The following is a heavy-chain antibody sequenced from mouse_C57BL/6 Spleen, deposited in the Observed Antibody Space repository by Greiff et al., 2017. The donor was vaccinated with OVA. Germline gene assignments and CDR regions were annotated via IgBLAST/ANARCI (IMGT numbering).Heavy chain of an antibody. CDR1: GYTFTDYE. J-gene: IGHJ1*03. Sequence: VQLQQSGAELVRPGASVTLSCKASGYTFTDYEMHWVKQTPVPGLEWIGAIDPETGGTAYNQKFKGKAILTADKSSSTAYMELRSLTSEDSAVYYCTRADTTVVDWYFDVWGTGTTVTVSS. V-gene: IGHV1-15*01. CDR3: TRADTTVVDWYFDV. D-gene: IGHD1-1*01. CDR2: IDPETGGT.